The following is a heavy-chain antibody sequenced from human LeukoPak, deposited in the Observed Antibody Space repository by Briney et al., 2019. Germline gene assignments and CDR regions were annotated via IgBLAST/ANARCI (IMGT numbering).Heavy chain of an antibody. Sequence: SETLSLTCAVYGGSFSGYYWSWIRQPPGKGLEWIGEINHSGRTNYNPPLKSRVTLSVDTSRNQFSLKLNSVTAADTALYYCARPMSSGWYIWFDPWGQGTLVTVSS. CDR3: ARPMSSGWYIWFDP. V-gene: IGHV4-34*01. D-gene: IGHD6-19*01. CDR1: GGSFSGYY. CDR2: INHSGRT. J-gene: IGHJ5*02.